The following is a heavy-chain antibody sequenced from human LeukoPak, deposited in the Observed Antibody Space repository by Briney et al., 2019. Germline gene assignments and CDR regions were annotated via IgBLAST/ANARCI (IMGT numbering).Heavy chain of an antibody. D-gene: IGHD6-19*01. CDR3: AKTTTGYSSGRFPGWPVDY. Sequence: GGSLRLSCAASGFTFSSYAMYWVRQAPGKGLEWVSGIFGSGGSTHYADSVKGRFAISRDNSKNTVYLQTNSLRAEDTAVYYCAKTTTGYSSGRFPGWPVDYWGQGTLVTVSS. CDR2: IFGSGGST. CDR1: GFTFSSYA. J-gene: IGHJ4*02. V-gene: IGHV3-23*01.